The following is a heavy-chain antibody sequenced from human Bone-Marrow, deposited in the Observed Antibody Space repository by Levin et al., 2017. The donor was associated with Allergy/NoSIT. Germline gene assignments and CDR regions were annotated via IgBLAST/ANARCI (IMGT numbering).Heavy chain of an antibody. V-gene: IGHV2-26*01. CDR1: GFSFSDARVS. D-gene: IGHD3-10*01. CDR2: IFPNGEK. Sequence: KQSGPTLVKPPETLTLTCNVSGFSFSDARVSVNWIRQPPGKALEWLAHIFPNGEKSYKSSLKSRVTISKDTSKSQVVLTMTNVDPVDTATYFCARKSPYRGRDWYFDLWGRGTLVTVSS. J-gene: IGHJ2*01. CDR3: ARKSPYRGRDWYFDL.